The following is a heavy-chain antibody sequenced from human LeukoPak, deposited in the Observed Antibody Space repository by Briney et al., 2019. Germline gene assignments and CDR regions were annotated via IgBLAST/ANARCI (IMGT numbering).Heavy chain of an antibody. Sequence: SQTLSLTCTVSGGSISSGGYYWSWIRHHPGKGLEWIGYIYYSGSTYYNPSLKSRVTISVDTSKNQFSLKLSSVTAADTAVYYCARLVVYCTNGVCYDYWGQGTLVTVSS. V-gene: IGHV4-31*03. J-gene: IGHJ4*02. CDR1: GGSISSGGYY. CDR2: IYYSGST. CDR3: ARLVVYCTNGVCYDY. D-gene: IGHD2-8*01.